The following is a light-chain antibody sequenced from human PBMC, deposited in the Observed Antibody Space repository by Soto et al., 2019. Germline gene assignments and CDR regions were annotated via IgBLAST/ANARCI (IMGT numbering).Light chain of an antibody. CDR1: QGISTY. J-gene: IGKJ5*01. Sequence: DIQLTQSPSFLSASVGDRVTITCRASQGISTYLNWYQQKPGKAPKVLIYDASSLESGVPSRFSGSGSGTDFTLTISNLQPEDFAGYYCQQTYSSPITFGQGTRLEIK. CDR2: DAS. V-gene: IGKV1-39*01. CDR3: QQTYSSPIT.